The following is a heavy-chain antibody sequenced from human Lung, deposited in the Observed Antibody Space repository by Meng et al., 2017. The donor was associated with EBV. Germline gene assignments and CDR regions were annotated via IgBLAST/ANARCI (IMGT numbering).Heavy chain of an antibody. J-gene: IGHJ5*02. CDR3: ARDEDPGYSYGWHWFDP. CDR1: RFTFTSYA. V-gene: IGHV3-33*08. CDR2: IWYDGSNK. D-gene: IGHD5-18*01. Sequence: RSLRLSGAASRFTFTSYALHWVRQAPGKGLEWVAVIWYDGSNKYYADSVKGRFTISRDNSKNTLYLQMNSLRAEDTAVYYCARDEDPGYSYGWHWFDPWGQGTLVTVSS.